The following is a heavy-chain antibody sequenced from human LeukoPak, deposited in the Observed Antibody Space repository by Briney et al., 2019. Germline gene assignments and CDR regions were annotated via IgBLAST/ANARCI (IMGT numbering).Heavy chain of an antibody. D-gene: IGHD5-18*01. CDR2: INHSGST. V-gene: IGHV4-34*01. CDR3: ARAGGYGLIDY. J-gene: IGHJ4*02. Sequence: PSATLSLTCAVYGGSFSGYYWSWIRQPPGKGLEWIGEINHSGSTNYNPSLKSRVTISVDTSKNQFSLKVGSMTAADTAVYYCARAGGYGLIDYWGQGTMVTVSS. CDR1: GGSFSGYY.